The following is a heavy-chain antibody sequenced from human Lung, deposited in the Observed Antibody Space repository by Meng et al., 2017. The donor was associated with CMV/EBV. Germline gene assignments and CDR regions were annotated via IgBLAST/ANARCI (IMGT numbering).Heavy chain of an antibody. Sequence: GGSXRPSCSASGFTFNNYAMTWVRQAPGKGLEWVSTVLGTGPTYYADYVKGRFTISRDDSRNTLFLQLNSLRDEDTAVFYCARGDSSTTWLVFDYWGLGTLVTVSS. V-gene: IGHV3-23*01. D-gene: IGHD6-13*01. CDR3: ARGDSSTTWLVFDY. J-gene: IGHJ4*02. CDR2: VLGTGPT. CDR1: GFTFNNYA.